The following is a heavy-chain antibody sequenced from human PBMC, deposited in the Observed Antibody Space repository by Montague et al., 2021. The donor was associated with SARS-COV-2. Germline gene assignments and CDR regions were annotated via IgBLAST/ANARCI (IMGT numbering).Heavy chain of an antibody. CDR2: IYYSGST. CDR1: GGCVSGYY. CDR3: ARAGGFYDYWSGYSSSAGFFDP. D-gene: IGHD3-3*01. Sequence: SETLSLTCTVSGGCVSGYYWSWIRQSPGKGLQWLGYIYYSGSTDYNPSLKSRVTMSVDTSKNQLSLRLNSVTTADTAVYFCARAGGFYDYWSGYSSSAGFFDPWGQGILVTVSS. V-gene: IGHV4-59*02. J-gene: IGHJ5*02.